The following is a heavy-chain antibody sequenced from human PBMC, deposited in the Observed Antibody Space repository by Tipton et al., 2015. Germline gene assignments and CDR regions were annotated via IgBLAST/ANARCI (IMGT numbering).Heavy chain of an antibody. CDR2: IRDDGRDT. CDR3: AKGGEYSGYDLFDY. CDR1: GFTFSSHW. Sequence: SLRLSCAASGFTFSSHWMHWVRQAPGKGLVWVSRIRDDGRDTTYADSVKGRFTISRDNSKSTLYLQMNSLRADDTAVYYCAKGGEYSGYDLFDYWGQGTLVTVSS. V-gene: IGHV3-74*03. D-gene: IGHD5-12*01. J-gene: IGHJ4*02.